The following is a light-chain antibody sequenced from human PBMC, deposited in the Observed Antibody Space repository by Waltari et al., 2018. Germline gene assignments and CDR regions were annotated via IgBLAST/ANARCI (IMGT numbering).Light chain of an antibody. CDR2: DVS. CDR3: SSYTSSSTLV. J-gene: IGLJ2*01. Sequence: QSALTHPAPVLGPPGQSTTTPSPGTRGAVGGYTYAPWNQPHPSKAPKLMIYDVSIRPSGVSNRFSGSKSGNTASLTISGLQAEDEADYYCSSYTSSSTLVFGGGTKLTVL. V-gene: IGLV2-14*03. CDR1: RGAVGGYTY.